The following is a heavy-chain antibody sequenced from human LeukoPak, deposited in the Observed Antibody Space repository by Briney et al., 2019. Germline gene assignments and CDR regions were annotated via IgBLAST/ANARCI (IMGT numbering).Heavy chain of an antibody. V-gene: IGHV3-11*01. D-gene: IGHD1-20*01. CDR1: GFTFNDYY. CDR2: ISSSGTPI. Sequence: GGSLRLSCAASGFTFNDYYMSWIRQAPGKGLECISYISSSGTPIYYADSVKGRFTISRDNAKNSLYLQMNSLRSEDTAVYYCARGRITGTTRYFDYWGQGTLVTVSS. J-gene: IGHJ4*02. CDR3: ARGRITGTTRYFDY.